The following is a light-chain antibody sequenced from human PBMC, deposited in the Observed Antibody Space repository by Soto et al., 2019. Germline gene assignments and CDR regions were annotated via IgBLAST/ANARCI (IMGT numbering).Light chain of an antibody. V-gene: IGKV3-20*01. J-gene: IGKJ1*01. CDR2: GAS. CDR3: QHYGSSPTWT. CDR1: QRVSNNY. Sequence: ESVLTQSPGTLSLSPGERATLSCRASQRVSNNYLAWYQQKPGQAPRLLIYGASTRATGIPDRFSGSGSGTDFTLTISRLEPEDSAVYYCQHYGSSPTWTFGQGTKVDIK.